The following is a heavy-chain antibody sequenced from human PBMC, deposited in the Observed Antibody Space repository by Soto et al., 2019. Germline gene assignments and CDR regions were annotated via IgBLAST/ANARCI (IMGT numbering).Heavy chain of an antibody. CDR3: AKDRLGSSDNFDY. D-gene: IGHD6-6*01. Sequence: GGSLRLSCAASGFTFSSYAMSWVRQAPGKVLEWVSAISGSGGSTYYADSVKGRFTISRDNSKNTLYLQMNSLRAEDTAVYYCAKDRLGSSDNFDYWGQGTLVTVSS. CDR2: ISGSGGST. CDR1: GFTFSSYA. J-gene: IGHJ4*02. V-gene: IGHV3-23*01.